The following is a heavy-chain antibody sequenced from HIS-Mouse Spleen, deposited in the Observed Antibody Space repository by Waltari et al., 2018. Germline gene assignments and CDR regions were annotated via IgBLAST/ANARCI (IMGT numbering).Heavy chain of an antibody. CDR1: GGSISSSSYY. CDR3: ARHNLNYWYFDL. J-gene: IGHJ2*01. V-gene: IGHV4-39*01. CDR2: IYYSGST. Sequence: QLQLQESGPGLVKPSETLSLTCTVSGGSISSSSYYWGWIRQPPGKGLEWIGSIYYSGSTYYNPSLKDRVTISVDTSKNQFSLKLSSVTAADTAVYYCARHNLNYWYFDLWGRGTLVTVSS.